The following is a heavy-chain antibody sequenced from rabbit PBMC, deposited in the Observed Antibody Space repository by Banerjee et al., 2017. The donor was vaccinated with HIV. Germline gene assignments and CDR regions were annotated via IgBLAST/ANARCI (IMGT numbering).Heavy chain of an antibody. CDR2: IYAGNSGST. CDR1: GFSFNDNYW. D-gene: IGHD4-2*01. J-gene: IGHJ2*01. V-gene: IGHV1S40*01. CDR3: ARGGVGSTGYIFDFDP. Sequence: QSLEESGGDLVKPGASLTLTCTASGFSFNDNYWICWVRQAPGKGLEWIGCIYAGNSGSTYYASWAKGRFTISKTSSTTVTLKMTSLTAADTATYFCARGGVGSTGYIFDFDPWGQGTLVTVS.